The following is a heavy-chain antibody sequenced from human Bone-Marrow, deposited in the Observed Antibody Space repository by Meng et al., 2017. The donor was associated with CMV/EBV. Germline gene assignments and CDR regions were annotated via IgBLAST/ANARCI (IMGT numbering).Heavy chain of an antibody. CDR1: GFTFSSYA. J-gene: IGHJ4*02. CDR3: ASSPPTSWLLTSYYFDY. D-gene: IGHD2-2*01. V-gene: IGHV3-23*01. CDR2: ISGSGGST. Sequence: GGSLRLSCAASGFTFSSYAMSWVRQAPGKGLEWVSAISGSGGSTYYADSVKGRFTISRDNSKNTLYLQMNSLRAEDTAVYYCASSPPTSWLLTSYYFDYWGQGTLVPVSS.